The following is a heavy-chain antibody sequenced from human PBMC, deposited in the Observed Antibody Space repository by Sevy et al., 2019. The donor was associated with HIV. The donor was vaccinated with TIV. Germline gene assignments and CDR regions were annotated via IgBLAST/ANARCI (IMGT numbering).Heavy chain of an antibody. CDR2: INPSGGST. V-gene: IGHV1-46*03. D-gene: IGHD1-26*01. CDR3: GRGYSGNFHHDL. Sequence: ASVKVSCKASGYAFTSSSIYWVRQAPEQGFEWVGVINPSGGSTNYAQKFQGRVTVTSDTSTSTVYMELSSLRSDDRAVYYCGRGYSGNFHHDLWGQGTLVTVSS. J-gene: IGHJ4*02. CDR1: GYAFTSSS.